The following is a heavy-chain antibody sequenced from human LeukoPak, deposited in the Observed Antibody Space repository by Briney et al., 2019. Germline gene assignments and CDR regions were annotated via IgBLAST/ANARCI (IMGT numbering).Heavy chain of an antibody. D-gene: IGHD2-2*01. CDR2: TYYRSKWYN. Sequence: SQTLSLTCAISGDSVSSNSAAWNWIRQSPSRGLEWLGRTYYRSKWYNDYAVSVKSRITINPDTSKNQFSLQLNSVTPEDTAVYYCARGGYCGSTSCYWEGHYYYGMDVWGQGTTVTVSS. CDR1: GDSVSSNSAA. J-gene: IGHJ6*02. V-gene: IGHV6-1*01. CDR3: ARGGYCGSTSCYWEGHYYYGMDV.